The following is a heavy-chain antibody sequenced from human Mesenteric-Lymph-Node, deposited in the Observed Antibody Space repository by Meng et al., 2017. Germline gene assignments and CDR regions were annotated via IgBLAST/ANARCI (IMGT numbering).Heavy chain of an antibody. D-gene: IGHD3-22*01. CDR3: ARAGFGDYYDSSGQKRGYDY. Sequence: GGSLRLSCAASGFNFRTSWMTWVRQAPGEGLEFVANINGDGSQKSSLDSINDRFIISRDNAKNSLYLQMNSLRAEDTALYYWARAGFGDYYDSSGQKRGYDYWGQGTLVTVSS. V-gene: IGHV3-7*03. J-gene: IGHJ4*02. CDR1: GFNFRTSW. CDR2: INGDGSQK.